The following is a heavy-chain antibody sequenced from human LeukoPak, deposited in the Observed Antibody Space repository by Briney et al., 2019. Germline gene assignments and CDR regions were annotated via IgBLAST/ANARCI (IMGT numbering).Heavy chain of an antibody. CDR2: IHYSGST. CDR1: GGSISSYY. J-gene: IGHJ4*02. D-gene: IGHD5-12*01. CDR3: ARVSGYDWESFYDY. V-gene: IGHV4-59*01. Sequence: SETLSLTCTVSGGSISSYYWSWIRQPPGKGLEWIGYIHYSGSTNYNPSLKSRVTISVDTSKKQFSLKLRSVTAADTAVYYCARVSGYDWESFYDYWGQGTLVTVSS.